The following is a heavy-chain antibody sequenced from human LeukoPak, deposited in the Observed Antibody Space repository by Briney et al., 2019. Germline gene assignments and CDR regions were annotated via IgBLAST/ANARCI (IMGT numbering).Heavy chain of an antibody. CDR3: ATLMAHLDY. CDR2: INPNSGDT. D-gene: IGHD2-8*01. V-gene: IGHV1-2*02. Sequence: GASVKVSCEASGYTFTGYYMHWVRQAPGQGLEWMGWINPNSGDTNYAQKFQGRVTMTRDTTISTAYMELSRLRSDDTAVFYCATLMAHLDYWGQGTLVTVSS. CDR1: GYTFTGYY. J-gene: IGHJ4*02.